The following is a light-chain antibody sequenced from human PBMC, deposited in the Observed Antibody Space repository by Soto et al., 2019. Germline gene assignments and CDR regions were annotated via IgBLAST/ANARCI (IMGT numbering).Light chain of an antibody. Sequence: QSVLTQPPSVSGAPGQRVTISCSGSSSNIGAGFDVHWYQQLPGTAPKLLIQGNSNRPSGVPDRFSASTSGTSASLAITGLQAEDEGDYYCQSYDSTLSARYVFGTGTKLTVL. CDR1: SSNIGAGFD. CDR2: GNS. J-gene: IGLJ1*01. V-gene: IGLV1-40*01. CDR3: QSYDSTLSARYV.